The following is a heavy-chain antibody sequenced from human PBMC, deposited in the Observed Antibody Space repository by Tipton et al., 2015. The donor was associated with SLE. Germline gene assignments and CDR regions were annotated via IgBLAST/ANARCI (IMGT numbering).Heavy chain of an antibody. CDR1: GSTFSSYE. CDR3: ARELGYYDSSGYPFDY. Sequence: SLRLSCAASGSTFSSYEMNWVRQAPGKGLEWVSYISSSGSTIYYADSVKGRFTISRDNAKNSLYLQMNSLRAEDTAVYYCARELGYYDSSGYPFDYWAREPWSPSPQ. V-gene: IGHV3-48*03. J-gene: IGHJ4*02. D-gene: IGHD3-22*01. CDR2: ISSSGSTI.